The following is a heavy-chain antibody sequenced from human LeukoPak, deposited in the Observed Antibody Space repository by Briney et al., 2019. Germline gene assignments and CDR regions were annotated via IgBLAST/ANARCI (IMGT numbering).Heavy chain of an antibody. J-gene: IGHJ4*02. Sequence: PSETLSLTCTVSGGSISSYYWSWIRQPPGKGLEWIGYIYYSGSTNYNPSLKSRVTISVDTSKNQFSLKLSSVTAADTAVYYCARLYSYGVTGDYWGQGTLVTVSS. D-gene: IGHD5-18*01. V-gene: IGHV4-59*12. CDR3: ARLYSYGVTGDY. CDR2: IYYSGST. CDR1: GGSISSYY.